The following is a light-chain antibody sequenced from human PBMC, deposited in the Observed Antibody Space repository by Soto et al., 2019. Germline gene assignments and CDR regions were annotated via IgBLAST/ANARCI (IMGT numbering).Light chain of an antibody. CDR1: SSDVGGYNY. Sequence: QSALTQPASVAGSPGQSITISCTGTSSDVGGYNYVSWYQQHPGKAPKLMIYDVSNRPSGVSNRFSGSKSGNTASLTISGLQSEDEADYYFSSYTSSSTYVFGNGTKRTVL. J-gene: IGLJ1*01. CDR3: SSYTSSSTYV. CDR2: DVS. V-gene: IGLV2-14*01.